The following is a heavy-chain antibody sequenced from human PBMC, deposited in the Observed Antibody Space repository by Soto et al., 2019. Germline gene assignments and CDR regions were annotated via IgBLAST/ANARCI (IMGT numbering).Heavy chain of an antibody. Sequence: QVQLEQSGAEVKKPGSSVKVSCTASGGTISSFAMTWVRQAPGQGLEWMGGIIPIFGTTNYAQKFQGRVTITADESTSTAYMDLSSLRSEDTAVYFCAKTRITVRPDFPGDLVTYYLFGMDVWGQGTTVTVSS. J-gene: IGHJ6*02. CDR3: AKTRITVRPDFPGDLVTYYLFGMDV. V-gene: IGHV1-69*01. CDR1: GGTISSFA. CDR2: IIPIFGTT. D-gene: IGHD6-6*01.